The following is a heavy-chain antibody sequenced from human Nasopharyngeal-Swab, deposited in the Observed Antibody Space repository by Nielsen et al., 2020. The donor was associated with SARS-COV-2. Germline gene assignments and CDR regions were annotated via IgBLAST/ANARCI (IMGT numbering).Heavy chain of an antibody. D-gene: IGHD6-19*01. CDR1: GGSISSSSYY. V-gene: IGHV4-39*07. Sequence: SETLSLTCTVSGGSISSSSYYWGWIRQPPGKGLEWIGSIYHSGSTYYNPSLKSRVTISVDTSKNQFSLKLSSVTAADTAVYYCASRRSVAGTGSDYWGQGTLVTVSS. CDR2: IYHSGST. CDR3: ASRRSVAGTGSDY. J-gene: IGHJ4*02.